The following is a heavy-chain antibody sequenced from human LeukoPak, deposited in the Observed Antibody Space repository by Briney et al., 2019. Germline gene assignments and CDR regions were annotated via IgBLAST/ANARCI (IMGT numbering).Heavy chain of an antibody. V-gene: IGHV3-74*01. Sequence: GSLGLSCAGSGFTFSSYWMYWVRQAPGKGLVWVSRINSDGKTTNYADSVKGRFTISRDNAENTLYLQMNSLRAEDTAVYYCTRDITLTRGGRSDYWGQGTLVTVSA. CDR3: TRDITLTRGGRSDY. CDR2: INSDGKTT. J-gene: IGHJ4*02. D-gene: IGHD3-10*01. CDR1: GFTFSSYW.